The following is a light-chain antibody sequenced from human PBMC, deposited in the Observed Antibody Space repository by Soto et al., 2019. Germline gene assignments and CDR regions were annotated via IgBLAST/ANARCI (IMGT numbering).Light chain of an antibody. V-gene: IGLV2-14*01. Sequence: QSALTQPASVSGSPGQSITISSTGTSSDVGGYNYVSWYQQHPGKAPKLMIFEVSNRPSGVSNRFSGSKSGNTASLTISGLQAENEADYYCSSYTSSYTRVFGTGTKLTV. CDR3: SSYTSSYTRV. CDR1: SSDVGGYNY. CDR2: EVS. J-gene: IGLJ1*01.